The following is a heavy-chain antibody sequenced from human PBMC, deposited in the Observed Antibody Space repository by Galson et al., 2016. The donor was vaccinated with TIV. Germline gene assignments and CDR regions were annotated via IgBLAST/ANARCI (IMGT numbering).Heavy chain of an antibody. V-gene: IGHV5-51*01. J-gene: IGHJ4*02. CDR3: ARQGYRYAPWGAGGLFDY. Sequence: QSGAEVKKPGESLKISCKGSGNTFNGYWIGWVRQMPGKGPEWIGIIYPGDSDTRYSPSFQGQVTISADKSINTADLQWSSLKASDTAMYYRARQGYRYAPWGAGGLFDYWGQGTLVTVSS. CDR1: GNTFNGYW. CDR2: IYPGDSDT. D-gene: IGHD5-18*01.